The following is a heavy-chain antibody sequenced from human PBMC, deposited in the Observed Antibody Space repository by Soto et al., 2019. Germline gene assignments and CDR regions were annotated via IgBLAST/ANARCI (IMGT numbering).Heavy chain of an antibody. CDR3: ASVRFSSGNWFDP. CDR1: GGSISSGDYY. V-gene: IGHV4-30-4*01. J-gene: IGHJ5*02. Sequence: QVQLQESGPGLVKPSHTLSLTCTVSGGSISSGDYYWSWIRQPPGKGLEWIGYIYYSGSTYYNPSLKSRVTISVDTSKNQFSRKLSSVTAADTAVYYCASVRFSSGNWFDPWGQGTLVTVSS. D-gene: IGHD3-3*01. CDR2: IYYSGST.